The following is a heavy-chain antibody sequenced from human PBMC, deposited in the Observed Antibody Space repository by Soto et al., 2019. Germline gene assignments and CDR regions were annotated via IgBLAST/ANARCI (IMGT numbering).Heavy chain of an antibody. CDR3: ARGNALDV. CDR1: GDSVSSDITS. CDR2: TYYRSKWFH. Sequence: QGQLQQSGPGLVKPSQTLSITCAISGDSVSSDITSWNWIRQSPSRGLEWLGRTYYRSKWFHDYAVSVKSRITIYPDTSKNQLSLELNSMTPEDTAVYYCARGNALDVWGQGTVVTVSS. V-gene: IGHV6-1*01. J-gene: IGHJ3*01. D-gene: IGHD3-10*01.